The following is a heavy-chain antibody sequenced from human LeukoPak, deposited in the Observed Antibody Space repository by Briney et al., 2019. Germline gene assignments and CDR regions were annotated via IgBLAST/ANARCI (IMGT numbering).Heavy chain of an antibody. D-gene: IGHD1-26*01. V-gene: IGHV4-34*01. J-gene: IGHJ4*02. Sequence: PSETLSLTCAVYGGSFSGYYWSWIRQPPGKGLEWIGEINHSGSTNYNPSLKSRVTMSVDTSKNQSSLKLSSVTAADTAVYYCARGGSGSYFTGPQLDYWGQGTLVTVSS. CDR2: INHSGST. CDR3: ARGGSGSYFTGPQLDY. CDR1: GGSFSGYY.